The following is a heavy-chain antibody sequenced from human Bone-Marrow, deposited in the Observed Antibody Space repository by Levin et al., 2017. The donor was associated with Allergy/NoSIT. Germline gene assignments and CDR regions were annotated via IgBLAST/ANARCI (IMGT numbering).Heavy chain of an antibody. V-gene: IGHV5-51*01. CDR3: ARQEAGYYDAFDI. Sequence: GGSLRLSCKSSGYSFSTYGIGWVRQMPGKGLEWMGIIYPGASDSRYSAPFQGQVTISADKSISTAYLQWSSLEASDTAIYYCARQEAGYYDAFDIWGQGTIVTVSS. CDR1: GYSFSTYG. J-gene: IGHJ3*02. D-gene: IGHD3-9*01. CDR2: IYPGASDS.